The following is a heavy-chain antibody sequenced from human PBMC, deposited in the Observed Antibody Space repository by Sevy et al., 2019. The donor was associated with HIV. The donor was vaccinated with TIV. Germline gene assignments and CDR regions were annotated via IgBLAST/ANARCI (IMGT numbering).Heavy chain of an antibody. CDR2: INRGESAT. D-gene: IGHD3-22*01. CDR3: ARDRDTIVKNKYYYYGMDV. Sequence: GGSLRLSCAASGFSFRSYWMTWVRQAPGKGLEWVANINRGESATNYVGSVKGRFTIFRDNAKNLLYLQMNSLRAEDTAVYYCARDRDTIVKNKYYYYGMDVWGQGTTVTVSS. CDR1: GFSFRSYW. J-gene: IGHJ6*02. V-gene: IGHV3-7*01.